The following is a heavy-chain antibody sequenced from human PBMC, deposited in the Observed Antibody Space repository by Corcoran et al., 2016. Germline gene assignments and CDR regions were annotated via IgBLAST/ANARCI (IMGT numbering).Heavy chain of an antibody. J-gene: IGHJ6*02. D-gene: IGHD2-2*01. V-gene: IGHV3-15*07. CDR2: IKSKGSGGTI. CDR3: SRDKGGCSSTTCYGMDV. Sequence: EVQLVESGGGLVKPGGSLRLSCTWSGFTTYTFSQAWMNWVRQAPGKGLEWVARIKSKGSGGTIDYAAPVKGRFTISRDDSAKELYLQMNILKTEDIAVYYCSRDKGGCSSTTCYGMDVWGQGTTVTVSS. CDR1: GFTTYTFSQAW.